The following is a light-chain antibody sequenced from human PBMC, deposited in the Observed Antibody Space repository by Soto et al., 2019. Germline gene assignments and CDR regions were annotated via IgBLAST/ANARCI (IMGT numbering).Light chain of an antibody. V-gene: IGKV4-1*01. CDR1: QSVLYSSNNKNY. CDR2: WTS. Sequence: DIVMTQSPDSLAVSLGERATINCKSSQSVLYSSNNKNYLAWYQQKPGQPPKLLISWTSTRESGVPDRFSGSGSGTDFTLTITSLQAEVVAVYYCQQYYAIPLTFGGGTKVEIK. CDR3: QQYYAIPLT. J-gene: IGKJ4*01.